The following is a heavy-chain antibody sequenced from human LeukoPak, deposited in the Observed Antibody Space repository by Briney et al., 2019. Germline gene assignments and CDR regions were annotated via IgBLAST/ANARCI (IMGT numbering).Heavy chain of an antibody. D-gene: IGHD5-18*01. CDR3: ATDPGNSGYSFDY. J-gene: IGHJ4*02. CDR2: ISTGGSYK. Sequence: GGSLRLSCAASGFTFSSYNMNWVRQAPGKGLEWVSYISTGGSYKYYADSVKGRFTISRDNAKNSVLLQMDSLGAEDTAVYYCATDPGNSGYSFDYWGQGTPVTVSS. CDR1: GFTFSSYN. V-gene: IGHV3-21*01.